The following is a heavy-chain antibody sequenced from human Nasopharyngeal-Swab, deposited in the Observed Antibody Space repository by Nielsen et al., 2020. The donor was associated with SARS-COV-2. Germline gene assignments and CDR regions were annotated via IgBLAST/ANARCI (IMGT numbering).Heavy chain of an antibody. J-gene: IGHJ6*03. D-gene: IGHD1-1*01. Sequence: GESLKISCAASGFTFNSFAMSWVRQAPGKGLEWVSGISGGGDSTHYADSVKGRFTISRDNSRKTLYLQMNSLRAEDTAVYYCARDRTNDYYYYMDVWGKGTTVTVSS. CDR1: GFTFNSFA. CDR3: ARDRTNDYYYYMDV. V-gene: IGHV3-23*01. CDR2: ISGGGDST.